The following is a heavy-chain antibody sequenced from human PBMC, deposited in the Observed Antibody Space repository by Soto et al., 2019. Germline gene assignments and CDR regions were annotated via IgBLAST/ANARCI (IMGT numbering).Heavy chain of an antibody. J-gene: IGHJ5*02. CDR2: INAGNGNT. V-gene: IGHV1-3*01. CDR1: GYAFTSYA. CDR3: ARVDYSNSWALNWFDP. Sequence: ASVKVSCKASGYAFTSYAMHWVRQAPGQRLEWMGWINAGNGNTKYSQKFQGRVTITRDTSASTAYMELSSLRSEDTAVYYCARVDYSNSWALNWFDPWGQGTLVTVSS. D-gene: IGHD4-4*01.